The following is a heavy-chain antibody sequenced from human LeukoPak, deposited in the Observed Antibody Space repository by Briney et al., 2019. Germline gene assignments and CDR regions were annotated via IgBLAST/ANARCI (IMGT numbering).Heavy chain of an antibody. Sequence: GGSLTLSCAASGFNFADHAMRWVRQAPGKGLEWVSAISGISGSTTIYADSVKGRFAVSRDNSRNTLFLQMNSLRAADTAVYYCAKNYASGRGVPYAMDVWGQGTTVTVAS. V-gene: IGHV3-23*01. CDR1: GFNFADHA. D-gene: IGHD3-10*01. CDR2: ISGISGSTT. CDR3: AKNYASGRGVPYAMDV. J-gene: IGHJ6*02.